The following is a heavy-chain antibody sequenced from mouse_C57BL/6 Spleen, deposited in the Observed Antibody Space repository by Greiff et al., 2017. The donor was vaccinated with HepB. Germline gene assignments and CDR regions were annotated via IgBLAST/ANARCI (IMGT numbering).Heavy chain of an antibody. Sequence: EVQRVESGGGLVKPGGSLKLSCAASGFTFSDYGMHWVRQAPEKGLEWVAYISSGSSTIYYADTVKGRFTIPRDNAKNTLFLQMTSLRSEDTAMYYCARRGYYGSSPYAMDYWGQGTSVTVSS. CDR3: ARRGYYGSSPYAMDY. CDR1: GFTFSDYG. D-gene: IGHD1-1*01. CDR2: ISSGSSTI. J-gene: IGHJ4*01. V-gene: IGHV5-17*01.